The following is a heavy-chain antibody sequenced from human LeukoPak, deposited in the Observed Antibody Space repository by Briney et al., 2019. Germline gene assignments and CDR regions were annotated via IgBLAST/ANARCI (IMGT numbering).Heavy chain of an antibody. CDR3: ATGAKLELRNYYYYYYMDV. J-gene: IGHJ6*03. CDR1: GYTLTELS. CDR2: FDPEDGET. Sequence: SVTVSCKVSGYTLTELSMHWVRQAPANGLEWMGGFDPEDGETIYAQKFQGRVTMTEDTSTDTAYMELSSLRSEDTAVYYCATGAKLELRNYYYYYYMDVWGKGTTVTVSS. D-gene: IGHD1-7*01. V-gene: IGHV1-24*01.